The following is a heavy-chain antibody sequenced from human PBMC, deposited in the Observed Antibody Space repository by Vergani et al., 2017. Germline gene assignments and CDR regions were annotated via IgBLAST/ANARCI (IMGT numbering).Heavy chain of an antibody. Sequence: EVQLLQSGGGVIQPGGSVRLSCAASGFTFSACPMTWVRQAQGKGLEWVSSISSSSSYIYYADSVKGRFTISRDNAKNSLYLQMNSLRTEDTTVYYCATHLVNWNHEGYYYYYMDVWGKGTAVTVSS. V-gene: IGHV3-21*01. CDR2: ISSSSSYI. CDR3: ATHLVNWNHEGYYYYYMDV. CDR1: GFTFSACP. J-gene: IGHJ6*03. D-gene: IGHD1-14*01.